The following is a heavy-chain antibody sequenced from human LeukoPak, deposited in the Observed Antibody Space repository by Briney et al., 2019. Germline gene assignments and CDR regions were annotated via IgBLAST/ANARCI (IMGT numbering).Heavy chain of an antibody. J-gene: IGHJ6*03. CDR1: GGSISSYY. Sequence: SETLSLTCTVSGGSISSYYWSWIRQPPGKGLEWIGYIYYSGSTNYNPSLKSRVTISVDTSKNQFSLKLSSVTAADTAVYYCARSTGRNYYYYYYYMDVWGKGTTVTVSS. V-gene: IGHV4-59*01. D-gene: IGHD3-9*01. CDR2: IYYSGST. CDR3: ARSTGRNYYYYYYYMDV.